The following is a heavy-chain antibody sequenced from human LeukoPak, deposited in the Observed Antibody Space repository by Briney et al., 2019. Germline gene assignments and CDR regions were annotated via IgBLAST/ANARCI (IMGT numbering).Heavy chain of an antibody. CDR1: GGSFSGYY. V-gene: IGHV4-34*01. CDR3: ARRLLGYCSGGSCYSGYFQH. J-gene: IGHJ1*01. Sequence: SETLSLTCAVYGGSFSGYYWSWIRQPPGKGLEWIGEINHSGSTNSNPSLKSRVTISVDTSKNQFSLKLSSVTAADTAVYYCARRLLGYCSGGSCYSGYFQHWGQGTLVTVSS. CDR2: INHSGST. D-gene: IGHD2-15*01.